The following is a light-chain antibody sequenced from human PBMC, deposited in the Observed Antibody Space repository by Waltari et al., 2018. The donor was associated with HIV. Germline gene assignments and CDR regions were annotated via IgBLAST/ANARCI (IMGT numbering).Light chain of an antibody. CDR2: NSK. J-gene: IGLJ2*01. CDR1: RSHLATHA. CDR3: QSSDSTLSGSV. Sequence: QSVLTHPPSVSAAPGQRVTLSCTGSRSHLATHAVHRYQQFPGTAPRLLIYNSKNRPSGVPDRFSASKSGTSASLAITGLQADDEAYYYCQSSDSTLSGSVFGGGTKLTVL. V-gene: IGLV1-40*01.